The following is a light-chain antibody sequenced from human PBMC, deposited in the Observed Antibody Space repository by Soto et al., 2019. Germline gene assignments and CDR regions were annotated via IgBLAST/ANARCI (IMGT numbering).Light chain of an antibody. J-gene: IGKJ2*01. CDR2: GAS. CDR1: QTVSTN. CDR3: QQYNDWLYT. Sequence: EIVLTQSPATLSVSPGERATLSCRASQTVSTNLAWYQVKPGQAPRLLIYGASTRATGVPARFSGSGSGTEFTLTISSLQSEDVAVYYCQQYNDWLYTFGQGTKVDIK. V-gene: IGKV3-15*01.